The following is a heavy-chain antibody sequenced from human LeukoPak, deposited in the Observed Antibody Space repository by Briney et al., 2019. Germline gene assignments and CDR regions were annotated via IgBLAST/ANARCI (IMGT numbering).Heavy chain of an antibody. CDR3: ARDAPGQSYFDY. CDR1: GGSVSSNSGV. D-gene: IGHD5-24*01. V-gene: IGHV6-1*01. CDR2: TYYRSKWFY. Sequence: SQTLSLTCAISGGSVSSNSGVWNWIRQSPSRGLEWLGRTYYRSKWFYDYAESVKGRIIVNPDTSKNQFSLHLNSMTPDDTAVYYCARDAPGQSYFDYWGRGSLVTVSS. J-gene: IGHJ4*02.